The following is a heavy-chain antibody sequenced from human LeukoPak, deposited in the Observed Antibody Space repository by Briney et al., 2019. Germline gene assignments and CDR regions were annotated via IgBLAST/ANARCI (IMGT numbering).Heavy chain of an antibody. CDR2: IYDSGTT. J-gene: IGHJ4*02. D-gene: IGHD6-19*01. CDR3: AGRRSSGWYAY. CDR1: GFTVSSNY. V-gene: IGHV3-53*01. Sequence: GGSLRLSCATSGFTVSSNYMSWVRQAPGKGLEWVSVIYDSGTTYYADSVKGRFLIFRDTSKNTVDLQMNSLRVEDTAVYYCAGRRSSGWYAYWGQATLVTVSS.